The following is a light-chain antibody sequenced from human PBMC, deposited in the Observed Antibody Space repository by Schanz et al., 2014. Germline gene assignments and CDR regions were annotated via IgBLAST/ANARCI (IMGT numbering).Light chain of an antibody. CDR1: SSDVGGYKY. CDR3: SSYTSIGSRV. V-gene: IGLV2-8*01. CDR2: EVS. Sequence: QSALTQPPSASGSPGQSVTISCTGTSSDVGGYKYVSWYQQHPGKAPKLMIYEVSKRPSGVPDRCSGSKSGNTASLTISGLEAEDEADYYCSSYTSIGSRVFGGGTKLPVL. J-gene: IGLJ3*02.